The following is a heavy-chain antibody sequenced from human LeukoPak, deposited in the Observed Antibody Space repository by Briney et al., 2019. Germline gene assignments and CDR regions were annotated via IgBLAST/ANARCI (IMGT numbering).Heavy chain of an antibody. CDR1: GYSFTSYW. Sequence: PGGSLRLSCKGSGYSFTSYWISWVRQMPGKGLEWMGRIDPSDSYTNYSPSFEGHVTISADKSISTAYLQWSSLKAADTAVYYCARVDLNMVRGVQDWGQGTLVTVSS. CDR2: IDPSDSYT. V-gene: IGHV5-10-1*01. D-gene: IGHD3-10*01. CDR3: ARVDLNMVRGVQD. J-gene: IGHJ4*02.